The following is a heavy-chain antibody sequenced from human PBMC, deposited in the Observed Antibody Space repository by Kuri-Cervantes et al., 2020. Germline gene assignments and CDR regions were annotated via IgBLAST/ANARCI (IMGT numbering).Heavy chain of an antibody. V-gene: IGHV4-61*01. J-gene: IGHJ4*02. D-gene: IGHD3-9*01. CDR1: GASVSTGSYY. CDR2: MSKRESP. Sequence: SETLSLTCSVSGASVSTGSYYWSWIRQSPGKGLEWIAYMSKRESPKYNPSLESRVTISLDTAQNQFSLKLTSVTAADTAEYFCARATRGGTGYYYMFDSWGQGTLVTVSS. CDR3: ARATRGGTGYYYMFDS.